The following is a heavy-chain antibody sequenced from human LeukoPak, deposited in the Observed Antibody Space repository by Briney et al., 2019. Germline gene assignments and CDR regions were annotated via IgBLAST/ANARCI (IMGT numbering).Heavy chain of an antibody. V-gene: IGHV3-23*01. Sequence: GGSLRLSCAASGFTFSSYAVSWVRQAPGKGLEWVSAISGRGINTYYAASEKGRFDISRDNSRDTVYLQMNSLRAEDTAIYYCAKDIRRGSGTHYYYYGMDVWGQGTAVTVSS. J-gene: IGHJ6*02. CDR1: GFTFSSYA. CDR3: AKDIRRGSGTHYYYYGMDV. CDR2: ISGRGINT. D-gene: IGHD3-10*01.